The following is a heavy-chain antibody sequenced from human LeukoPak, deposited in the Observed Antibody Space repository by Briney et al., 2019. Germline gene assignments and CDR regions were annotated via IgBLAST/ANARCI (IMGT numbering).Heavy chain of an antibody. Sequence: QPGGSLRLSCAASGFTFSSYGMHWVRQAPGKGLEWVAFIRYDGSNKYYADSVKGRFTISRDNSKNTLYLQMNSLRAEDTAVYYCATFYSGSRHYYYYYMDVWGKGTTVTASS. CDR3: ATFYSGSRHYYYYYMDV. J-gene: IGHJ6*03. CDR2: IRYDGSNK. CDR1: GFTFSSYG. V-gene: IGHV3-30*02. D-gene: IGHD1-26*01.